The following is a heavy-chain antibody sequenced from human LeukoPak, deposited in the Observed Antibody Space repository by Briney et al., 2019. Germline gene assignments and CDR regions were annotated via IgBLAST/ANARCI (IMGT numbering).Heavy chain of an antibody. CDR2: ISGSGGST. Sequence: GGSLRLSCAASGFTFSSYAMSWVRQAPGKGLEWVSAISGSGGSTYYADSVKGRFTISRDNSKNTLYLQMNSLRAEDTAVYYCAKHGGYSSSLRWFDPWAREPWSPSPQ. CDR1: GFTFSSYA. V-gene: IGHV3-23*01. J-gene: IGHJ5*02. CDR3: AKHGGYSSSLRWFDP. D-gene: IGHD6-13*01.